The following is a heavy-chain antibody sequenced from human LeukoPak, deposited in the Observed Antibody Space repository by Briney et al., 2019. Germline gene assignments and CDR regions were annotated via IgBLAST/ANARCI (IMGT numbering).Heavy chain of an antibody. CDR2: ISWNSRKI. J-gene: IGHJ4*02. V-gene: IGHV3-9*01. Sequence: GGSLRLSCAASGFTFDEYAMYWVRQAPGKALEWVSGISWNSRKIGYSESVKGRFTISRDNAKNSLYLQMKSLTTEDTALYYCARGMGYFGSGSLLWDWGQGTRVTVPS. CDR1: GFTFDEYA. D-gene: IGHD3-10*01. CDR3: ARGMGYFGSGSLLWD.